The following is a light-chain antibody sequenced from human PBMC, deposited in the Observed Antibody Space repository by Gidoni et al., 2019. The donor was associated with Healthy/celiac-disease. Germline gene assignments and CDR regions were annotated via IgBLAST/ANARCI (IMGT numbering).Light chain of an antibody. J-gene: IGKJ4*01. V-gene: IGKV2D-29*01. CDR2: EVS. CDR3: MQSIQPSLT. Sequence: DIVIAQSPLYLYVTPVQPASISCKSSQGLLHSDGKTYLYWYLQKPGQPPLLLIYEVSNRFSGVPDRFSGSGSGTDFTLKISRVEAEDVGVYYCMQSIQPSLTFGGGTKVEIK. CDR1: QGLLHSDGKTY.